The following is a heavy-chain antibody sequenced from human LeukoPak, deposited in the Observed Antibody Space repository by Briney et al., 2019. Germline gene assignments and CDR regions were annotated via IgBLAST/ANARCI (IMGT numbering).Heavy chain of an antibody. Sequence: ASVKVSYKASGYTFTGYYMHWVRQAPGQGLEWMGWINPNSGGTNYAQKFQGRVTMTRDTSISTAYMELSRLRSDDTAVYYCARVELKGYCSGGSCYSEYYYGMDVWGQGTTVTVSS. D-gene: IGHD2-15*01. J-gene: IGHJ6*02. CDR3: ARVELKGYCSGGSCYSEYYYGMDV. CDR2: INPNSGGT. CDR1: GYTFTGYY. V-gene: IGHV1-2*02.